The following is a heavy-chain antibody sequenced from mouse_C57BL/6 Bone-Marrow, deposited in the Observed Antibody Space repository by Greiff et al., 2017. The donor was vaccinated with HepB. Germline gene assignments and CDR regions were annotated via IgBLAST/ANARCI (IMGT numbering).Heavy chain of an antibody. J-gene: IGHJ2*01. D-gene: IGHD1-1*01. CDR3: ARRGTVVHYFDY. Sequence: VQLQQSGAELVRPGASVKLSCKASGYTFTDYYINWVKQRPGQGLEWIARIYPGSGNTYYNEKFKGKATLTAEKSSSTAYMQLSSLTSEDSAVYFCARRGTVVHYFDYWGQGTTLTVSS. CDR2: IYPGSGNT. V-gene: IGHV1-76*01. CDR1: GYTFTDYY.